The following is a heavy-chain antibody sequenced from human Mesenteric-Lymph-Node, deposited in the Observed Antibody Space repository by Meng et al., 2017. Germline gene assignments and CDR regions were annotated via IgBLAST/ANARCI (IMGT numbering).Heavy chain of an antibody. CDR1: PFTFSNYA. Sequence: GGSLRLSCAASPFTFSNYAVNWVRQTPGKGLEWVSGISGSGGSTYYADSVRGRFTFSRDNSKNTVYLQMNNLRDEDTAVYYCAKEGAAAGIPLFDSWGQGTLVTVSS. CDR2: ISGSGGST. D-gene: IGHD6-13*01. V-gene: IGHV3-23*01. CDR3: AKEGAAAGIPLFDS. J-gene: IGHJ4*02.